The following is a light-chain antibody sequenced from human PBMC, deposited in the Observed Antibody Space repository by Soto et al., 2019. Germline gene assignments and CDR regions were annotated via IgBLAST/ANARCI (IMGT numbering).Light chain of an antibody. V-gene: IGKV3D-15*01. Sequence: EVVLTQSPATLSVSPGDTATLSCRASQSVDTNLAWYVQKPGQAPRRLMYGVSTWGTGVTARFSGSGSGTEFTLTISSLQSEDFAIYYCQQYKSWPITFGQGTRLEIK. CDR2: GVS. J-gene: IGKJ5*01. CDR3: QQYKSWPIT. CDR1: QSVDTN.